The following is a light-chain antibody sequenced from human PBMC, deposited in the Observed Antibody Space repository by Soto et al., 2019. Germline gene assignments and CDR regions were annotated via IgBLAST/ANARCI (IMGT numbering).Light chain of an antibody. CDR2: EGS. CDR3: CSYASSSTYV. Sequence: QSALTQPASVSGSPGQSITISCTGTSSDVGNYNLVSWYQHDPGKAPKLLIYEGSKRPSGVSDRFSGSKSGNTASLTISGVQAEDEADYYCCSYASSSTYVFGTGTKVTVL. J-gene: IGLJ1*01. V-gene: IGLV2-23*01. CDR1: SSDVGNYNL.